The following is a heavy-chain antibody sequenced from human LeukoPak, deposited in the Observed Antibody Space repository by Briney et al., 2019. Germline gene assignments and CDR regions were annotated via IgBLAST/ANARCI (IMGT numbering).Heavy chain of an antibody. J-gene: IGHJ5*02. V-gene: IGHV1-18*04. CDR3: ARDNKLDYVWGRYPRFDP. D-gene: IGHD3-16*02. CDR2: ISAYNGNT. CDR1: GYTFTSYG. Sequence: ASVNVSCKASGYTFTSYGFSGVRQAPAQGVEGMGWISAYNGNTNYAQTLQGRVTMTTDTSTSTAYMELRSLRADDTAVYYCARDNKLDYVWGRYPRFDPWGQGTLVTVSS.